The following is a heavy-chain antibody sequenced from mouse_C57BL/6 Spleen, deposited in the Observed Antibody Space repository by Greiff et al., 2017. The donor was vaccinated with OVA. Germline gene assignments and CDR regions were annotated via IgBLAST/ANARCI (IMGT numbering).Heavy chain of an antibody. J-gene: IGHJ4*01. D-gene: IGHD2-4*01. CDR2: IWSGGST. V-gene: IGHV2-2*01. Sequence: VKLQESGPGLVQPSQSLSITCTVSGFSLTSYGVHWVRQSPGKGLEWLGVIWSGGSTDYNAAFISRLSISKDNSKSQVFFKMNSLQADDTAIYYCAGYYDYAYYAMDYWGQGTSVTVSS. CDR1: GFSLTSYG. CDR3: AGYYDYAYYAMDY.